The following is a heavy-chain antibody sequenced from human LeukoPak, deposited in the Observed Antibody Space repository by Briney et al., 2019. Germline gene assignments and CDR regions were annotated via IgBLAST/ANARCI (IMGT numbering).Heavy chain of an antibody. CDR1: GFTFSSYE. Sequence: PGGSLRLSCAASGFTFSSYEMNWVRQAPGKGLEWVSYISSSGSTIYYADSVKGRFTISRDNSKNTVYLQMNSLRPEDTAVYYCARDDRGGSGTYYCAFDIWGLGTMVTVSS. CDR2: ISSSGSTI. D-gene: IGHD3-10*01. CDR3: ARDDRGGSGTYYCAFDI. J-gene: IGHJ3*02. V-gene: IGHV3-48*03.